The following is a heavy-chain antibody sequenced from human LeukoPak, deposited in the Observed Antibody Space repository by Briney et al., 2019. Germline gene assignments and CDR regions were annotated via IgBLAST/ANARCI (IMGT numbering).Heavy chain of an antibody. V-gene: IGHV4-4*07. D-gene: IGHD1-26*01. J-gene: IGHJ4*02. CDR1: GGSISSYY. CDR2: IYTSGST. Sequence: SETLSLTCTVSGGSISSYYWSWIRQPAGKGLEWIGRIYTSGSTNYNPSLKSRVTMSVDTSKNQFSLKLSSVTAADTAVYYCARGPVQGLWEPPYVLFDYWGQGTLVTVSS. CDR3: ARGPVQGLWEPPYVLFDY.